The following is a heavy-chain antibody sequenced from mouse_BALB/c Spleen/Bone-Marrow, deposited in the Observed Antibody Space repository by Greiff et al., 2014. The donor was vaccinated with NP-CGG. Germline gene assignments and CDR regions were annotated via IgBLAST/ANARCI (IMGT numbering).Heavy chain of an antibody. CDR3: ARGEDYFDL. CDR1: GYTFTNYW. V-gene: IGHV1-63*02. Sequence: VKLMESGAELVRPGTSVKMSCKAAGYTFTNYWIGWVKQRPGHGLEWIGDIYPGGGYTNYNEKFKGKATLTADTSSSTAYMQLNSLTYDGATVYYCARGEDYFDLWGQGTTLTVSS. D-gene: IGHD2-4*01. CDR2: IYPGGGYT. J-gene: IGHJ2*01.